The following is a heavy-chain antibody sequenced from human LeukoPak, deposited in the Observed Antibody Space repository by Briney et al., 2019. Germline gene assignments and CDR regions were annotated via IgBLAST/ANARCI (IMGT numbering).Heavy chain of an antibody. Sequence: GRSLRLSCAASGFTFSSYAMHWVRQAPGKGLEWVAVISYDGSNKYYADSVKGRFTISRDNAKNSLYLQMNSLRDEDTAVYYCALALVSLQNIAAAGSTGAFDMWGQGTMVTASS. V-gene: IGHV3-30-3*01. CDR1: GFTFSSYA. J-gene: IGHJ3*02. CDR2: ISYDGSNK. D-gene: IGHD6-13*01. CDR3: ALALVSLQNIAAAGSTGAFDM.